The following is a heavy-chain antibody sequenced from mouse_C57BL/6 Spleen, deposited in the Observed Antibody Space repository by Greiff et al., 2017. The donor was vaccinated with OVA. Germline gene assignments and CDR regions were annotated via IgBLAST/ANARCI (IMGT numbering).Heavy chain of an antibody. V-gene: IGHV2-9*01. CDR3: AKHGRDYYGSSHGYFNV. J-gene: IGHJ1*03. CDR1: GFSLTSYG. CDR2: IWGGGST. D-gene: IGHD1-1*01. Sequence: VQGVESGPGLVAPSQSLSITCTVSGFSLTSYGVDWVRQPPGRGLEWLGVIWGGGSTNYNSAFMSSLSISKDNSKSQVFLKMNSLRTDDTAMYYSAKHGRDYYGSSHGYFNVWGTGTTVTVSS.